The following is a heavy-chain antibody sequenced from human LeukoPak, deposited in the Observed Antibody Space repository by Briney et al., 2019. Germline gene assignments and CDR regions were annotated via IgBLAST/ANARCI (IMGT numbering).Heavy chain of an antibody. Sequence: GGSLRLFCAASGFSFSIYAMSWVRQAPGKGLEWVSTFFSDTGKTDYADSVKGRFTISRDTSKNTLYLQMNSLRAEDTAVYYCAKRGAGSGGLHHWGQGTLVTVSS. CDR3: AKRGAGSGGLHH. V-gene: IGHV3-23*01. D-gene: IGHD6-19*01. CDR2: FFSDTGKT. J-gene: IGHJ5*02. CDR1: GFSFSIYA.